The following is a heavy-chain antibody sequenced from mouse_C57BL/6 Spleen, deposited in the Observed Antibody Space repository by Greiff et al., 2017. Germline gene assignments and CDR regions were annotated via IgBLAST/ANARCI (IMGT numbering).Heavy chain of an antibody. J-gene: IGHJ2*01. CDR2: LHPTSGSA. CDR1: GYTFTSYW. Sequence: QVQLQQPGAELVKPGASVKLSCKASGYTFTSYWMHWVKQRPGQGLAWIGMLHPTSGSANYNEKFKSKATLTVDQSSSTAYMQLSSLTSEVAAVYCGARNRDYDSDWGQGTTLTVSS. D-gene: IGHD2-4*01. V-gene: IGHV1-64*01. CDR3: ARNRDYDSD.